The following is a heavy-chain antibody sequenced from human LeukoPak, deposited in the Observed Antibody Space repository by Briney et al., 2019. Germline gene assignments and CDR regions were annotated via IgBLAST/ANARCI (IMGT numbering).Heavy chain of an antibody. Sequence: GGSLRLSCATSGFIFSNYWMSWVRQAPGKGLEWVANIKQDGSETYYVDSVKGRFTISRDDAKNSLYLQMNSLRAEDTAVYYCAKGVGQLDYYYYMDVWGKGTTVTIPS. D-gene: IGHD6-13*01. J-gene: IGHJ6*03. CDR2: IKQDGSET. V-gene: IGHV3-7*01. CDR3: AKGVGQLDYYYYMDV. CDR1: GFIFSNYW.